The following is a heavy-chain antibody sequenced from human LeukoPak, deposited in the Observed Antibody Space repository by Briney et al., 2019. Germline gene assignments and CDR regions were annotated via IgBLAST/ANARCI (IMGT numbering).Heavy chain of an antibody. CDR3: ASSHVEYDSSGYYLDY. Sequence: GSSVKVSCKASGGTFSSYAISWVRQAPGQGLEWMGGIIPILGTANYAQKFQGRVTITTDESTSTAYMELSSLRSEDTAVYYCASSHVEYDSSGYYLDYWGQGTLVTVSS. V-gene: IGHV1-69*05. CDR2: IIPILGTA. CDR1: GGTFSSYA. J-gene: IGHJ4*02. D-gene: IGHD3-22*01.